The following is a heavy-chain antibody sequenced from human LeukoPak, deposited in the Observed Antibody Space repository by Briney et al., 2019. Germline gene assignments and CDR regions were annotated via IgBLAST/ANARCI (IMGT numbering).Heavy chain of an antibody. CDR2: INPNSGGT. D-gene: IGHD4-23*01. V-gene: IGHV1-2*02. CDR1: GYTFTGYY. CDR3: ASLAGGNSESSDAFDI. Sequence: ASVKVSCKASGYTFTGYYMHWVRRAPGQGLEWMGWINPNSGGTNYAQKFQGRVTMTRDTSISTAYMELSRLRSDDTAVYYCASLAGGNSESSDAFDIWGQGTMVTVSS. J-gene: IGHJ3*02.